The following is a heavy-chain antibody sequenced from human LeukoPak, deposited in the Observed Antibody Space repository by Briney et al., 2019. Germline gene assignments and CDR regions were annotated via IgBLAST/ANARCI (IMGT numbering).Heavy chain of an antibody. Sequence: ASVKVSYKASGYTFTSYGISWVRQAPGQGLEWMGWISAYNGNTNYAQKLQGRVTMTTDTSTSTAYMELRSLRSDDTAVYYCARDRHYYDGIDAFDIWGQGTMVTVSS. D-gene: IGHD3-22*01. V-gene: IGHV1-18*01. J-gene: IGHJ3*02. CDR1: GYTFTSYG. CDR3: ARDRHYYDGIDAFDI. CDR2: ISAYNGNT.